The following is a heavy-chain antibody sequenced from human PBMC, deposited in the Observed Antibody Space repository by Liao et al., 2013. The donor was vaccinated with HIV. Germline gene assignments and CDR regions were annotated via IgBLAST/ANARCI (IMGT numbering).Heavy chain of an antibody. CDR3: ARGRAAVAGIDY. J-gene: IGHJ4*02. CDR2: IYTSGIT. D-gene: IGHD6-19*01. CDR1: GASISSGSSY. Sequence: QVQLQESGPGLVKPSQTLSLTCTVSGASISSGSSYWSWIRQPAGKGLEWIGRIYTSGITYSNPSLQESSHHITCTRPRTSFSLKLRSVIAADTAVYYCARGRAAVAGIDYWGRGNPGHRLL. V-gene: IGHV4-61*02.